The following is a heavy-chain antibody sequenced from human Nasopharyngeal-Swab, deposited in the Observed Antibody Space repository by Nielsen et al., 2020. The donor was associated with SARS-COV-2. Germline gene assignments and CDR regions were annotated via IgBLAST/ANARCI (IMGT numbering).Heavy chain of an antibody. CDR1: GGSISSSSYY. J-gene: IGHJ6*02. CDR2: IYYSGST. Sequence: SETLSLTCTVSGGSISSSSYYWGWIRQPPGKGLEWIGSIYYSGSTYYNPPLKSRVTISVDTSKNQFSLKLSSVTAADTAVYYCARGGSSWYIDYYGMDVWGQGTTVTVSS. V-gene: IGHV4-39*07. D-gene: IGHD6-13*01. CDR3: ARGGSSWYIDYYGMDV.